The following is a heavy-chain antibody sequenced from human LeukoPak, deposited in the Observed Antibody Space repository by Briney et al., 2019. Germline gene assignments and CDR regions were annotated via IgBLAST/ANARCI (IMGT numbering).Heavy chain of an antibody. J-gene: IGHJ4*02. CDR1: GFTFSSYA. Sequence: GGSLRLSCAASGFTFSSYAMSWVREAPARGLEWVSSLSGNGDTFYADSVQGRFTLSRDESRNTVYLQLNNLRLEDTAVYYFAKVRWVSNAEAVLWSQGTVVTASS. D-gene: IGHD1-1*01. CDR3: AKVRWVSNAEAVL. V-gene: IGHV3-23*01. CDR2: LSGNGDT.